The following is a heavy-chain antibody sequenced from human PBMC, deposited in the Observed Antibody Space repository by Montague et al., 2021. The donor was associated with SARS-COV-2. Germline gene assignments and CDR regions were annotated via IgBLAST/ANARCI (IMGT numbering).Heavy chain of an antibody. J-gene: IGHJ5*01. CDR1: GGSFSGYY. CDR3: ARGRYSSSGYGWHKCFDP. CDR2: INHSGST. V-gene: IGHV4-34*01. Sequence: SETLSLTCAVYGGSFSGYYWNWIRQPPGKGLEWIGEINHSGSTNYNPSLKSRVTISVDTSKNQFSLKLSSVTAADTAVYYCARGRYSSSGYGWHKCFDPWGQGTLVTVSS. D-gene: IGHD6-13*01.